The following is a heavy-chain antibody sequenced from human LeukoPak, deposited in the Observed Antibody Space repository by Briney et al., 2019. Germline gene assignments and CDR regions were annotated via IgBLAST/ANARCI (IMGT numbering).Heavy chain of an antibody. CDR1: GFTFSSYG. CDR3: AKDLLGVYCTNGVCYQNY. J-gene: IGHJ4*02. D-gene: IGHD2-8*01. CDR2: IRYDGSNK. V-gene: IGHV3-30*02. Sequence: GGSLRLSCAASGFTFSSYGMHWVRQAPGKVLEWVAFIRYDGSNKYYADSVKGRFTISRDNSKNTLYLQMNSLRAEDTAVYYCAKDLLGVYCTNGVCYQNYWGQGTLVTVSS.